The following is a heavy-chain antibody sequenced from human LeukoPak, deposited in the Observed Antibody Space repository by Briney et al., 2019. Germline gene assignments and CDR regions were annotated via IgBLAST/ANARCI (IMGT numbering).Heavy chain of an antibody. CDR3: ARDVGGTTGDFDY. J-gene: IGHJ4*02. D-gene: IGHD1-26*01. CDR1: GYTFTGYY. Sequence: ASVKVSCKASGYTFTGYYMHWVRQAPGQGLEWMGWINPNSGGTNYAQKFQGRVTMTRDTSISTAYMELSRLRSDDTAVYYCARDVGGTTGDFDYWGQGTLVTVSS. V-gene: IGHV1-2*02. CDR2: INPNSGGT.